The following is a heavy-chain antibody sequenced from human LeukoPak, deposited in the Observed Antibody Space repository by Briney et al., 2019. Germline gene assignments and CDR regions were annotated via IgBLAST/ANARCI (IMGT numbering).Heavy chain of an antibody. CDR1: GGTFSSYA. CDR2: IIPIFGTA. D-gene: IGHD5-18*01. CDR3: ARQMDTAMVTAIDY. V-gene: IGHV1-69*13. J-gene: IGHJ4*02. Sequence: APVKVSCKASGGTFSSYAISWVRQAPGQGLEWMGGIIPIFGTANYAQKFQGRVTITADESTSTAYMELSSLRSEDTAVYYCARQMDTAMVTAIDYWGQGTLVTVSS.